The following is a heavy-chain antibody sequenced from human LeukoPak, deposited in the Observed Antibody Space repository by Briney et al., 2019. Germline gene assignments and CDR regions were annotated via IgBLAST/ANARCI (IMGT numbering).Heavy chain of an antibody. CDR1: GFTVSSNY. J-gene: IGHJ5*02. D-gene: IGHD3-9*01. CDR2: IYSGGST. V-gene: IGHV3-53*01. CDR3: ARITFDWYTHINWFDP. Sequence: GGSLRPSCAASGFTVSSNYMSWVRQAPGKGLEWVSVIYSGGSTYYADSVKGRFTISRDNSKNTLYLQMNSLRAEDTAVYYCARITFDWYTHINWFDPWGQGTLVTVSS.